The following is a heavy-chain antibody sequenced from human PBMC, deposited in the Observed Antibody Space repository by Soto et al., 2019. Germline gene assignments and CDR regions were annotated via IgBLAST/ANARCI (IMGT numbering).Heavy chain of an antibody. CDR2: IFSDNER. V-gene: IGHV2-26*01. D-gene: IGHD4-17*01. Sequence: GPTLVNPTETLTLTCTVSGFSLTTGKMGVSWIRQPPVKALEWLAIIFSDNERSYSTSLQGRLTISKDTSGSQVVLSMTNVDPVDTATYYCARMNADSYQFYYAMDVWGQGTTVTVSS. J-gene: IGHJ6*02. CDR3: ARMNADSYQFYYAMDV. CDR1: GFSLTTGKMG.